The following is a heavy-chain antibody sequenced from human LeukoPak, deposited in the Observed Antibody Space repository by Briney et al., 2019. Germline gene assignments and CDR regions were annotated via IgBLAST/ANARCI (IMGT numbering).Heavy chain of an antibody. CDR1: GFTFSDYY. CDR2: ISSSGSTI. D-gene: IGHD2-21*02. J-gene: IGHJ3*02. CDR3: ARDRSDCGGDCYSADDAFDI. Sequence: GGSLRLSCAASGFTFSDYYMSWIRQAPGKRLEWVSYISSSGSTIYYADSVKGRFTISRDNAKNSLYLQMNSLRAEDTAVYYCARDRSDCGGDCYSADDAFDIWGQGTMVTVSS. V-gene: IGHV3-11*01.